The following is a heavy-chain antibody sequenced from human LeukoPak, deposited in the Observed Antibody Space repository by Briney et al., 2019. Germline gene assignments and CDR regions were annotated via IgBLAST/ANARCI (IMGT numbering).Heavy chain of an antibody. CDR2: ITSNGDTI. D-gene: IGHD2-15*01. CDR3: ARRFREGYCSGGSCYSFGY. J-gene: IGHJ4*02. CDR1: GFTLSDFG. V-gene: IGHV3-48*01. Sequence: GGSRLSCAVSGFTLSDFGMNWVRQAPGKGLEWVSHITSNGDTIKFADSVKGRFTISRDNAKNSLYLQMNSLRAEDTAVYYCARRFREGYCSGGSCYSFGYWGQGTLVTVSS.